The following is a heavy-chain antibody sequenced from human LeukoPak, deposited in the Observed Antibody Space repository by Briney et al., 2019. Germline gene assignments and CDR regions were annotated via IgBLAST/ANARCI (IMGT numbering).Heavy chain of an antibody. CDR1: GFTFSKNG. CDR2: ISGNAGTT. Sequence: GGSLRLSCAASGFTFSKNGMTWVRQAPGKGLEWVSFISGNAGTTYYADSVKGRFTISRDNSKNTLFLQMNSVGAEDTAVYYCGKVGLSWGFGDYWGQGTLVTVSS. J-gene: IGHJ4*02. CDR3: GKVGLSWGFGDY. V-gene: IGHV3-23*01. D-gene: IGHD2-8*02.